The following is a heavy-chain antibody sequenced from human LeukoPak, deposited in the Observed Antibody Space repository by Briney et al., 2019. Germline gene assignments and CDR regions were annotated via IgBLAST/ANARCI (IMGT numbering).Heavy chain of an antibody. CDR3: AIGGDSTTSCYRCFDY. V-gene: IGHV5-51*01. Sequence: GESLKISCKGSGYRFTNYWIGWVRQMPGKGLEGMELVYPDDSDTRYSPSFQGQVTISDDKSISTAYLQWSSLKASDTAMYYCAIGGDSTTSCYRCFDYWGQGTLVTVSS. CDR2: VYPDDSDT. D-gene: IGHD2-2*02. J-gene: IGHJ4*02. CDR1: GYRFTNYW.